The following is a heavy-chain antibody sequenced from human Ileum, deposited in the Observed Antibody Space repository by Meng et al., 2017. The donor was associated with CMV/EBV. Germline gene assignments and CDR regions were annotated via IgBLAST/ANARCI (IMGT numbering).Heavy chain of an antibody. CDR3: AKDRHPDSGWFFEY. CDR1: GFTFSSYW. V-gene: IGHV3-7*01. D-gene: IGHD6-19*01. Sequence: GGSLRLSCAASGFTFSSYWMSWVRQAPGKGLEWVANRKQDGSDKYFVDSVKGRFTISRDNAKNSLFLQMNSLRAEDTAVYYCAKDRHPDSGWFFEYWGQGTLVTVSS. CDR2: RKQDGSDK. J-gene: IGHJ4*02.